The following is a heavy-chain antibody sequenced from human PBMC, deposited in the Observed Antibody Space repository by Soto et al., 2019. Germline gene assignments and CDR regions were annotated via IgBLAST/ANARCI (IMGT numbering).Heavy chain of an antibody. J-gene: IGHJ5*02. CDR3: AADMAPTDMYNWFDP. CDR1: GGSISSGGYS. V-gene: IGHV4-30-2*01. Sequence: PSETLSLTCAVSGGSISSGGYSWSWIRQPPGKGLEWIGYIYHSGSTYYHPSLKSRVTISVDRSKNQFSLKLSSVTAADTAVYYCAADMAPTDMYNWFDPWGQGTLVTVS. CDR2: IYHSGST. D-gene: IGHD5-18*01.